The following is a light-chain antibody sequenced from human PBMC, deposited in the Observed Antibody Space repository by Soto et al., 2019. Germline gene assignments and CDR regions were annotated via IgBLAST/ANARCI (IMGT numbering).Light chain of an antibody. CDR2: GAS. Sequence: DIQLTQSPSSLSASVGDRITITCRASQSISGYLNWYQQKPGKAPNLLIYGASSLQSGVPSRFSGSGSGTDFTLIISSLQPEDVATYYCQQSYSSRYTFGQGTRLEIK. CDR1: QSISGY. CDR3: QQSYSSRYT. V-gene: IGKV1-39*01. J-gene: IGKJ5*01.